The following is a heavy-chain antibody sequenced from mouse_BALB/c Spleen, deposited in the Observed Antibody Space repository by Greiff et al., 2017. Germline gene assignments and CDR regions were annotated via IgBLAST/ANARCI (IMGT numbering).Heavy chain of an antibody. CDR2: ISSGSSTI. D-gene: IGHD1-1*01. V-gene: IGHV5-17*02. CDR1: GFTFSSFG. CDR3: AREDLITTVAPMDY. Sequence: EVKVEESGGGLVQPGGSRKLSCAASGFTFSSFGMHWVRQAPEKGLEWVAYISSGSSTIYYADTVKGRFTISRDNPKNTLFLQMTSLRSEDTAMYYCAREDLITTVAPMDYWGQGTSVTVSS. J-gene: IGHJ4*01.